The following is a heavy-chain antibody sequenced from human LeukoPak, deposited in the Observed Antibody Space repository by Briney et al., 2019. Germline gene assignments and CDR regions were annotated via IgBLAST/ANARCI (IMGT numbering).Heavy chain of an antibody. CDR3: AKQTPKVVVAATRSNYYYGMDV. V-gene: IGHV3-23*01. J-gene: IGHJ6*02. Sequence: GGSLRLSCAASGFTFSSYWMSWVRQAPGKGLEWVSAISGSGGSTYYADSVKGRFTISRDNSKNTLYLQMNSLRAEDTAVYYCAKQTPKVVVAATRSNYYYGMDVWGQGTTVTVSS. D-gene: IGHD2-15*01. CDR2: ISGSGGST. CDR1: GFTFSSYW.